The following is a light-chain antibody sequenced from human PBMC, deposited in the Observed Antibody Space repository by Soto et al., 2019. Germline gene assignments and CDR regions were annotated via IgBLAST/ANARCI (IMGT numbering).Light chain of an antibody. J-gene: IGKJ1*01. CDR1: QSVSNT. CDR2: GAS. Sequence: EIAMTQSPATLSVSPGERATLSCRASQSVSNTLAWYQQKPGQAPRLLIYGASTRATGIPARFSGSGSGTEFTLTISSLQSEDFAVYYCQQYNNWPWTFGQGTKVEIK. CDR3: QQYNNWPWT. V-gene: IGKV3-15*01.